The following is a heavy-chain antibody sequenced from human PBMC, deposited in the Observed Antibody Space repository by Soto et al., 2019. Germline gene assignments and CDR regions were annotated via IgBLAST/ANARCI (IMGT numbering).Heavy chain of an antibody. J-gene: IGHJ4*01. D-gene: IGHD1-20*01. CDR2: INAGNGNT. Sequence: QIQLVQSGAEEKKPGASVKVSCEASGYTCTTYAMHWVRQAPGQRLAWMGWINAGNGNTKYSQKFQRRVTITGDPTARTAYMEMSSLRSEDPAVYYCARGITLPTALDYWGQGTLVTVSS. CDR1: GYTCTTYA. CDR3: ARGITLPTALDY. V-gene: IGHV1-3*05.